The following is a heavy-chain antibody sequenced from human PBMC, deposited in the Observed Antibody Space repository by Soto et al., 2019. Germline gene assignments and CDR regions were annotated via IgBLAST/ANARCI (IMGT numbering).Heavy chain of an antibody. J-gene: IGHJ4*02. D-gene: IGHD2-15*01. V-gene: IGHV3-11*01. Sequence: GSLRLSCAASGFTFSDYYMSWIRQAPGKGLEWVSYISSSGSTIYYADSVKGRFTISRDNAKNSLYLQMNSLRAEDTAVYYCARSRGYCSGGSCYSGWTNDFDYWGQGTLVTVSS. CDR2: ISSSGSTI. CDR3: ARSRGYCSGGSCYSGWTNDFDY. CDR1: GFTFSDYY.